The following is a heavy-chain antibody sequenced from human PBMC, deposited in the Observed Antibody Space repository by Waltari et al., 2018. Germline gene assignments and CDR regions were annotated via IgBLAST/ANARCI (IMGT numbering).Heavy chain of an antibody. V-gene: IGHV1-69*13. CDR3: ARCRPADY. CDR1: GGTFISYA. Sequence: QVQLVQSGAEVKKPGSSVKVSCKASGGTFISYAISWVRQAPGQGLEWRGRIITLFGTANYAQKFQGRVTITADKSKSTAYMELSSLRSEDTAVYYCARCRPADYWGQGTLVTVSS. CDR2: IITLFGTA. J-gene: IGHJ4*02. D-gene: IGHD2-15*01.